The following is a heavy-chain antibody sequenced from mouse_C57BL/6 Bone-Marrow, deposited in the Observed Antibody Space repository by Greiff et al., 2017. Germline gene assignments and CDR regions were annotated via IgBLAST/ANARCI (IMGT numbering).Heavy chain of an antibody. CDR3: TRSMATVVATDY. Sequence: VQLQQSGTVLARPGASVKMSCKTSGYTFTSYWMHWVKQRPGQGLEWIGAIYPGNSDTSYNQKFKGKAKLTAVTSASTAYMELSSLTNEDSAVYYCTRSMATVVATDYWGQGTTLTVSS. CDR1: GYTFTSYW. D-gene: IGHD1-1*01. CDR2: IYPGNSDT. V-gene: IGHV1-5*01. J-gene: IGHJ2*01.